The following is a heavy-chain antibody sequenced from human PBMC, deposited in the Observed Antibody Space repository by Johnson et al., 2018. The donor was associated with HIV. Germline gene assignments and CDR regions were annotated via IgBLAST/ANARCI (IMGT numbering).Heavy chain of an antibody. CDR2: ISSNGGST. CDR3: ASQRWKQGDAFDI. Sequence: MLLVESGGGLVQPGGSLRLSCAASGFTFSSYAMHWVRQAPGKGLEYVSAISSNGGSTYYANSVKGRFTISRDNSKNTLYLQMGSLRAEDMAVYYCASQRWKQGDAFDIWGQGTMVTVSS. D-gene: IGHD4-23*01. J-gene: IGHJ3*02. CDR1: GFTFSSYA. V-gene: IGHV3-64*01.